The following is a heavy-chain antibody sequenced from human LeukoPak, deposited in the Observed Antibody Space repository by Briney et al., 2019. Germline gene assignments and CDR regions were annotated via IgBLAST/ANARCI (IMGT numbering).Heavy chain of an antibody. D-gene: IGHD6-19*01. CDR3: ANDISIAVAGTAFDY. CDR2: IKQDGSEK. J-gene: IGHJ4*02. V-gene: IGHV3-7*03. Sequence: GGSLRLSCAASGFAFSSSWMSWVRQAPGKGLEWVANIKQDGSEKYYVDSVKGRFTISRDNAKNSLYLQMNSLRAEDTALYYCANDISIAVAGTAFDYWGQGTLVTVSS. CDR1: GFAFSSSW.